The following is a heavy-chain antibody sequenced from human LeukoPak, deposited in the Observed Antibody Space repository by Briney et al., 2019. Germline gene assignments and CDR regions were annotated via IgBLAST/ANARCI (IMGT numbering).Heavy chain of an antibody. CDR1: GFTFSNAW. CDR2: IKSKTDGGTT. Sequence: GGSLRLSCAASGFTFSNAWMSWVRQAPGKGLEWVGRIKSKTDGGTTDYAAPVKGRFTISRDDSKNTLYLEMNSLKTEDTAVYYCTTALRGPFGFDYWGQGTLVTVSP. CDR3: TTALRGPFGFDY. D-gene: IGHD3-10*01. V-gene: IGHV3-15*01. J-gene: IGHJ4*02.